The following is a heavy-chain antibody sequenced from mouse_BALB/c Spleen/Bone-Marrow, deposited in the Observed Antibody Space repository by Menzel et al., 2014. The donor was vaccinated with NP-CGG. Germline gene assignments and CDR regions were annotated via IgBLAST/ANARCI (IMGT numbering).Heavy chain of an antibody. V-gene: IGHV5-4*02. Sequence: VQLQQSGGGLVKPGGSLKLSCAASGFTFSDYYMHWVRQTPEKRLEWVATISDGGSYTYYPDSVKGRFTISRDNAKNNLCLQMSSLKSEDTAMYYCARDRGGITPFDYWGQGTTLTVSS. CDR2: ISDGGSYT. CDR3: ARDRGGITPFDY. J-gene: IGHJ2*01. CDR1: GFTFSDYY. D-gene: IGHD2-4*01.